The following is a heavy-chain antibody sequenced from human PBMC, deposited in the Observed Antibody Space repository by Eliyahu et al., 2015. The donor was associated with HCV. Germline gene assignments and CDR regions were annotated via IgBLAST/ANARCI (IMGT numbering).Heavy chain of an antibody. V-gene: IGHV3-9*01. D-gene: IGHD3-3*01. J-gene: IGHJ5*02. CDR3: ASALRFRPNWFDP. Sequence: TISRDNAKNSLYLQMNSLRAEDTALYYCASALRFRPNWFDPWGQGTLVTVSS.